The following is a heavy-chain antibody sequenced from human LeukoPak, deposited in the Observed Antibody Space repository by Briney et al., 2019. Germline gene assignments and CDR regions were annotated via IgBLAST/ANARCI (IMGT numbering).Heavy chain of an antibody. CDR2: ISYSGST. D-gene: IGHD2-15*01. CDR3: ARSVNIVVEYYFDY. V-gene: IGHV4-39*01. CDR1: GGSISSSSYF. Sequence: PETLSLTCTVSGGSISSSSYFWGWIRQPPGKGLEWIGSISYSGSTYYNPSLKSRVTISVGTSKNQFSLKLNSVTAADTAAYYCARSVNIVVEYYFDYWGQGTLVTVSS. J-gene: IGHJ4*02.